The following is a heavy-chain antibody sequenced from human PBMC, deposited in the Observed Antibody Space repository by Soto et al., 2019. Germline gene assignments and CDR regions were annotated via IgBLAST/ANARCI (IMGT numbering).Heavy chain of an antibody. CDR3: ARLPPQGYYYYGMDV. J-gene: IGHJ6*02. CDR1: GGSISSSSYY. V-gene: IGHV4-39*01. CDR2: IYYSGST. Sequence: SETLSLTCTVSGGSISSSSYYWGWIRQPPGKGLEWIGSIYYSGSTYYNPSLKSRVTISVDTSKNQFSLKLSSVTAADTAVYYCARLPPQGYYYYGMDVWGQGTTVTVS.